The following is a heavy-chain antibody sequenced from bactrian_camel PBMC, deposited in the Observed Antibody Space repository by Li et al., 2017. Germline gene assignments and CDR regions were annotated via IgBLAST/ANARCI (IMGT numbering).Heavy chain of an antibody. J-gene: IGHJ4*01. D-gene: IGHD1*01. CDR3: ATDGLIGEPTEY. CDR2: IHSDGSNT. CDR1: GFTFSSHD. Sequence: VESGGSLRLSCAASGFTFSSHDMSWVRQAPGKGLEWVSSIHSDGSNTYYADSVKGRFTISRDNAKNTLFLQMNSLKTEDTAVYYCATDGLIGEPTEYWGQGTQVTVS. V-gene: IGHV3-2*01.